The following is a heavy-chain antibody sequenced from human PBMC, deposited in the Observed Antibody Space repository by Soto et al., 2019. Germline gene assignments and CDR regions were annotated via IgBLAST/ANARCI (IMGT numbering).Heavy chain of an antibody. Sequence: QVQLVQSGAEVKKPGASVKVSCKASGYTFTSYGISWVRQAPGQGLEWMGWISAYNGNTNSAQKLQGRVNMTTDASTSTAYMELRSLRSDDTAVYYCARASIDRYCSGGSCSPFDPWGQGTLVTVSS. CDR3: ARASIDRYCSGGSCSPFDP. D-gene: IGHD2-15*01. CDR2: ISAYNGNT. V-gene: IGHV1-18*04. J-gene: IGHJ5*02. CDR1: GYTFTSYG.